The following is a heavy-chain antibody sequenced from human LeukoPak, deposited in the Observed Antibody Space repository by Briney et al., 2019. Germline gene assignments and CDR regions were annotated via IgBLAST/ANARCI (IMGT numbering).Heavy chain of an antibody. V-gene: IGHV4-59*01. D-gene: IGHD3-3*01. CDR2: IYYSGST. J-gene: IGHJ6*03. Sequence: SETLSLTCTVSGGSISSYYWSWIRQPPGKGLEWIGYIYYSGSTNYNPSLKSRVTISVDTSKNQFSLRLSSVTAADTAVYYCARGRSGKYYYYYYMDVWGKGTTVTVSS. CDR3: ARGRSGKYYYYYYMDV. CDR1: GGSISSYY.